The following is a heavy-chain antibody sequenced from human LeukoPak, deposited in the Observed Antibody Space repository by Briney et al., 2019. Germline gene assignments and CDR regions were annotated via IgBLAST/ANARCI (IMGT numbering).Heavy chain of an antibody. J-gene: IGHJ6*03. D-gene: IGHD6-19*01. Sequence: ASVKVSRKASGYTFTSYDINWVRQATGQGLEWMGWMNPNSGNTGYAQKFQGRVTITRNTSISTAYMELSSLRSEDTAVYYCATSPLAVAGTHDYYYMDVWGKGTTVTVSS. V-gene: IGHV1-8*03. CDR3: ATSPLAVAGTHDYYYMDV. CDR2: MNPNSGNT. CDR1: GYTFTSYD.